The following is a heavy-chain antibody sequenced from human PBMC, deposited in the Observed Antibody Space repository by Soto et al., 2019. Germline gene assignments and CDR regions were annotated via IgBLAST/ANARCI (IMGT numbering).Heavy chain of an antibody. D-gene: IGHD2-2*01. Sequence: QVQLVQSGAEVKKPGSSVKVSCKASGGTFSSYAISWVRQAPGQGLEWMGGIIPIFGTANYAQKFQGRVTSTADESTSSAYMELSSLRSEDTAVYYCASIPRYCSSTSCYYYYGMDVWGQGTTVTVSS. CDR3: ASIPRYCSSTSCYYYYGMDV. V-gene: IGHV1-69*01. CDR1: GGTFSSYA. J-gene: IGHJ6*02. CDR2: IIPIFGTA.